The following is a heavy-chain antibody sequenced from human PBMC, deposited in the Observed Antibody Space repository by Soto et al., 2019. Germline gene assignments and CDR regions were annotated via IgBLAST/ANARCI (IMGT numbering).Heavy chain of an antibody. J-gene: IGHJ6*03. Sequence: GASVKVSCKASGYTFTSYGISRVRQAPGQGFEWMGWISAYNGNTNYAQKLQGRVTMTTDTSTSTAYMELRSLRSDDTAVYYCARCGGDCQYYYYYYMDVWGKGTTVTVSS. CDR2: ISAYNGNT. CDR3: ARCGGDCQYYYYYYMDV. CDR1: GYTFTSYG. D-gene: IGHD2-21*01. V-gene: IGHV1-18*01.